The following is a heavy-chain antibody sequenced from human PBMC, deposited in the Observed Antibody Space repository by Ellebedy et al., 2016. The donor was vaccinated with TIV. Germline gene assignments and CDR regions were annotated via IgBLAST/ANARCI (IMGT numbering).Heavy chain of an antibody. J-gene: IGHJ5*02. CDR3: ARRSTSGPYNWFDP. CDR2: VDTGGGT. CDR1: GASISNYY. D-gene: IGHD6-19*01. V-gene: IGHV4-4*07. Sequence: SETLSLXCTISGASISNYYWSWFRQPAGKGLEWIGRVDTGGGTNYNPSLKSRVTMSVDTSKNQFSLKLTSVTAADTAVYYCARRSTSGPYNWFDPWGQGTLVTVSS.